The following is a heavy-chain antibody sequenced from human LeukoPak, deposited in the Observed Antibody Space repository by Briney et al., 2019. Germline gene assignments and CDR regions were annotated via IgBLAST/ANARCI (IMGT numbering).Heavy chain of an antibody. Sequence: PGGSLRLSCAASGFTFSSYSMNWVRQAPGKGLEWVSGISGSGGSTYYADSVKGRFTISRDNSKNSLYLQMNSLRAVDTAVYYCARGTMFPYYFDYWGQGTLVTVSS. J-gene: IGHJ4*02. CDR3: ARGTMFPYYFDY. D-gene: IGHD3-10*02. CDR1: GFTFSSYS. V-gene: IGHV3-23*01. CDR2: ISGSGGST.